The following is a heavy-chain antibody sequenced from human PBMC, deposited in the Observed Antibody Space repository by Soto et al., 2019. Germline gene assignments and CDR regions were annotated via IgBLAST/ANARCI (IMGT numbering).Heavy chain of an antibody. CDR2: MYKGGSI. CDR1: GGSISDDY. D-gene: IGHD3-22*01. V-gene: IGHV4-4*09. J-gene: IGHJ5*02. CDR3: ARSYYDRSGYAVDP. Sequence: QVQLQESGPGLVKPSETLSLTCRVSGGSISDDYWSWIRQPPGKGLEWIGYMYKGGSINYNPSLKSRAPISVDTSKNQFSLKLNSVTAADTAVYYCARSYYDRSGYAVDPWGQGTLVTVSS.